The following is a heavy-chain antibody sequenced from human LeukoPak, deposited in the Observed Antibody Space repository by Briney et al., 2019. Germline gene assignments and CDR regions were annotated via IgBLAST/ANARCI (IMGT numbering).Heavy chain of an antibody. J-gene: IGHJ4*02. CDR3: ARSRRISAWLVGRNYFDY. CDR1: GGSFSGYY. D-gene: IGHD6-19*01. CDR2: INHSGST. Sequence: PSETLSLTCAVYGGSFSGYYWSWIRQPPGKGLEWIGEINHSGSTNYNPSLKSRVTISVDTSKNQFSLKLSSVTAADTAVYYCARSRRISAWLVGRNYFDYWGQGTLVTVSS. V-gene: IGHV4-34*01.